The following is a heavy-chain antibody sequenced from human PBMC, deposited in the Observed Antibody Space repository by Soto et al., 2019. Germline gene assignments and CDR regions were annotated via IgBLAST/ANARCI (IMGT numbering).Heavy chain of an antibody. CDR1: GFTFSSNW. D-gene: IGHD6-19*01. J-gene: IGHJ4*02. CDR3: AVAVAGPTAIGY. CDR2: INSDGSST. Sequence: PGGSLRLSCAASGFTFSSNWMHWVRQAPGKGLVWVSRINSDGSSTSYADSVKGRFTISRDNAKNTLYLQMNSLRAEDTAVYYCAVAVAGPTAIGYWGQGTLVTVSS. V-gene: IGHV3-74*01.